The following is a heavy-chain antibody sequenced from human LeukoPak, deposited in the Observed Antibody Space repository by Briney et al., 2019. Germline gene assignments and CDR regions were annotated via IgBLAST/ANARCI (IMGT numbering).Heavy chain of an antibody. CDR2: IYSGGST. Sequence: GGSLRLSCASSGFTVSSNYMSWVRQAPGKGLEWVSVIYSGGSTYYADSVKGRFTISRDNSKNTLYLQMNSLRAEDTAVYYCARGPYSSSSIDDAFDSWGQGTMVTVSS. CDR3: ARGPYSSSSIDDAFDS. D-gene: IGHD6-13*01. J-gene: IGHJ3*02. CDR1: GFTVSSNY. V-gene: IGHV3-53*01.